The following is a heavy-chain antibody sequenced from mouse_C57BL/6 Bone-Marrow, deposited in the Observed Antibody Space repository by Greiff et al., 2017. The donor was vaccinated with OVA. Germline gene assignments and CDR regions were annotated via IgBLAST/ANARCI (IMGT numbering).Heavy chain of an antibody. Sequence: VQLQQPGAELVKPGASVKLSCKASGYTFTSYWMHWVKQRPGQGLEWIGMIHPNSGSTNYNEKFKGKATLTVDKSSSTAYMQLSSLTSEDSAVYYCATSLYGFFDYWGQGTTLTVSS. CDR2: IHPNSGST. CDR1: GYTFTSYW. J-gene: IGHJ2*01. CDR3: ATSLYGFFDY. V-gene: IGHV1-64*01. D-gene: IGHD1-1*01.